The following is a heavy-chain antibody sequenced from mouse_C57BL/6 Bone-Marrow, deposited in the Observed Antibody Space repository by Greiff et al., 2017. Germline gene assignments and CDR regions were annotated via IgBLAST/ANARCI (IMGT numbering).Heavy chain of an antibody. Sequence: EVQLQQSGAELVRPGASVKLSCTASGFNIKDDYMHWVKQRPEQGLEWIGWIDPENGDTEYASKFQGKATITADTSSNTAYLQLSSLTSEDTAVYYCTTTYDSRFAYWGQGTLVTVSA. V-gene: IGHV14-4*01. D-gene: IGHD2-4*01. J-gene: IGHJ3*01. CDR2: IDPENGDT. CDR1: GFNIKDDY. CDR3: TTTYDSRFAY.